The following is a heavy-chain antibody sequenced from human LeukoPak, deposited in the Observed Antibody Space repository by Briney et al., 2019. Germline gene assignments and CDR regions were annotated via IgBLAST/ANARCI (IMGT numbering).Heavy chain of an antibody. Sequence: ASVKVSCKASGYTFTSYGISWVRQAPGQELEWMGWISAYNGNTNYAQKFQGRVTITADKSTSTAYMELSSLRSEDTAVYYCAREHSSGWSQLAEYFQHWGQGTLVTVSS. CDR1: GYTFTSYG. CDR2: ISAYNGNT. J-gene: IGHJ1*01. V-gene: IGHV1-18*01. D-gene: IGHD6-19*01. CDR3: AREHSSGWSQLAEYFQH.